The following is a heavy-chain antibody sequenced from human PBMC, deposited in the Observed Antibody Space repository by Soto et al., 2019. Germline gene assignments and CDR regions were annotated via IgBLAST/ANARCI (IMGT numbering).Heavy chain of an antibody. CDR3: ARGGSASGGYYYYVMDV. V-gene: IGHV1-69*06. J-gene: IGHJ6*02. CDR2: IIPMFGTA. D-gene: IGHD3-16*01. Sequence: ASVKVSCKASGDTCRSYAISWVRQAPGQGLELIGGIIPMFGTANYAHNFQGRVTIIADNSKNTLYLQMNSLRAEDTAVYFCARGGSASGGYYYYVMDVWGQGTTVTVSS. CDR1: GDTCRSYA.